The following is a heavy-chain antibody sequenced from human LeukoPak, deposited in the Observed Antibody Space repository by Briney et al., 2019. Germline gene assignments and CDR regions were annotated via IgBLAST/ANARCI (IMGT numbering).Heavy chain of an antibody. CDR1: GYSISSGYY. D-gene: IGHD6-19*01. CDR2: MYHSGST. V-gene: IGHV4-38-2*02. CDR3: ARGPVAVAGSKENDAFDI. Sequence: PSETLSLTCTVSGYSISSGYYWGWIRQPPGKGLEWIGSMYHSGSTNYNPSLKSRVTISVDTSKNQFSLKLSSVTAADTAVYYCARGPVAVAGSKENDAFDIWGQGTMVTVSS. J-gene: IGHJ3*02.